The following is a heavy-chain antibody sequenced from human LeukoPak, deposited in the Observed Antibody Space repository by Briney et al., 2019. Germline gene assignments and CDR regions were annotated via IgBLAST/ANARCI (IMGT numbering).Heavy chain of an antibody. CDR1: GYTFTSYD. CDR3: ARDFDGSGSFDY. Sequence: ASVKVSCKASGYTFTSYDINWVRQATGQGLEWMGWMNPNSGNTGYAQKFQGRVTMTRNTSISTAYMELSSLRSEDTAVYYCARDFDGSGSFDYWGQGTLVTVSS. D-gene: IGHD3-10*01. J-gene: IGHJ4*02. CDR2: MNPNSGNT. V-gene: IGHV1-8*01.